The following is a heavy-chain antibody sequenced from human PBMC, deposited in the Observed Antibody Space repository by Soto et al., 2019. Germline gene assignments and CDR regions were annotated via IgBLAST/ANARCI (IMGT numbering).Heavy chain of an antibody. Sequence: GGSLRLSCAASGFTFDDYGMSWVRQAPGKGLEWVSGINWNGGSTGYADSVKGRFTISRDNAKNSLYLQMNSLRAEDTALYHCARALVADDYGGIDYWGQGTLVTVSS. CDR1: GFTFDDYG. V-gene: IGHV3-20*01. D-gene: IGHD4-17*01. J-gene: IGHJ4*02. CDR2: INWNGGST. CDR3: ARALVADDYGGIDY.